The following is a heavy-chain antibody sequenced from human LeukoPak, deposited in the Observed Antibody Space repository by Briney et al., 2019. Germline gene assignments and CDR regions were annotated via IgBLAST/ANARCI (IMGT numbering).Heavy chain of an antibody. Sequence: GGSLRLSCAASGFTFSSYAMNWVRRTPGKGLEWVSSITTRITSTYYADSVKGRFAISRDNSQNTLDLQMNSLRAEDTAIYYCAKAPTDSCAGVRCYSFDSWGQGTLVTVSS. V-gene: IGHV3-23*01. CDR2: ITTRITST. D-gene: IGHD2-15*01. J-gene: IGHJ4*02. CDR3: AKAPTDSCAGVRCYSFDS. CDR1: GFTFSSYA.